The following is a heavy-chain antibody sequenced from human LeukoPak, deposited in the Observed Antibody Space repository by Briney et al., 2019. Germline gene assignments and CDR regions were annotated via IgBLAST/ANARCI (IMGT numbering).Heavy chain of an antibody. CDR2: ISGSGGST. D-gene: IGHD5-12*01. Sequence: PGGSLRLSCAASGFTFSTYVMTWVRQAPGKGLEWVSAISGSGGSTYYADSVKGRFTISRDNSKNTLYLQMNSLRAEDTAVYYCAKGIDSGYDYRWFDPWGQGTLVTVSS. CDR3: AKGIDSGYDYRWFDP. J-gene: IGHJ5*02. CDR1: GFTFSTYV. V-gene: IGHV3-23*01.